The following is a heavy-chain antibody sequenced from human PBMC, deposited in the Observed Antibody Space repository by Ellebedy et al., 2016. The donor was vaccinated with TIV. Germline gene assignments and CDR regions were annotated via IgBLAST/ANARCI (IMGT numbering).Heavy chain of an antibody. CDR3: ARGSSSGWYPNWLDP. CDR2: INNDGSST. D-gene: IGHD6-19*01. CDR1: GFTFSSNW. J-gene: IGHJ5*02. V-gene: IGHV3-74*01. Sequence: PGGSLRLSCAASGFTFSSNWMHWVRQAPGKGLVWVSRINNDGSSTSYADSVKGRFTISRDNAKNTLYLQMNSLRADDTAVYYCARGSSSGWYPNWLDPWGQGTLVTVSS.